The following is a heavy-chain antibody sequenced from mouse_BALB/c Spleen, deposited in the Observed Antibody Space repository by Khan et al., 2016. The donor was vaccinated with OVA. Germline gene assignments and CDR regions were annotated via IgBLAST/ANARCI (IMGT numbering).Heavy chain of an antibody. J-gene: IGHJ3*01. CDR1: GYTFTSYV. D-gene: IGHD1-1*02. Sequence: EVQLQQSGPELVKPGASVKMSCKASGYTFTSYVMHWVKQEPGLGLEWIGYIYPFNDDTKYNEKFKGKATLTSDRSSSTAYMECSSLNSEDYAVYNCSPVGTDSVSFAYWGQGTLVTVSA. V-gene: IGHV1S136*01. CDR3: SPVGTDSVSFAY. CDR2: IYPFNDDT.